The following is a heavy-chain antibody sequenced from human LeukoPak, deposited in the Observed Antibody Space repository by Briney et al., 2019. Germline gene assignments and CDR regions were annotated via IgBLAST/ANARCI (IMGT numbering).Heavy chain of an antibody. V-gene: IGHV4-59*01. Sequence: TSETLSLTCTVSGGSISSYYWSWIRQPPGKGLEWIGYIYYSGSTNYNPSLKSQVTISVDTSKNQFSLKLSSVAAADTAVYYCARRPNSSSWYGNYYYYMDVWGKGTTVTVSS. CDR2: IYYSGST. D-gene: IGHD6-13*01. CDR3: ARRPNSSSWYGNYYYYMDV. J-gene: IGHJ6*03. CDR1: GGSISSYY.